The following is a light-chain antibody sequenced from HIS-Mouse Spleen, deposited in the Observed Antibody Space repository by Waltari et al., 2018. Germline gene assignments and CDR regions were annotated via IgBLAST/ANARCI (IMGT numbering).Light chain of an antibody. J-gene: IGKJ2*01. V-gene: IGKV1-39*01. Sequence: DIQMTQSPSSLSASVGDRVTITYRASQSISSYLNWYQQKPGKAPKLLIYAASSLQSGVPSRFSGSGSGTDFTLTISSLQPEDFATYYCQQSYSTPMYTFGQGTKVEIK. CDR2: AAS. CDR1: QSISSY. CDR3: QQSYSTPMYT.